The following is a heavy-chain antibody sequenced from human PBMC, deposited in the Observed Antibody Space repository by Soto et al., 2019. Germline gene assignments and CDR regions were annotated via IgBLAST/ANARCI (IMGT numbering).Heavy chain of an antibody. CDR2: ISGSGGST. D-gene: IGHD2-21*02. J-gene: IGHJ4*02. CDR1: GFTFSSYA. CDR3: AKSEHIVVVTAIFGFGY. V-gene: IGHV3-23*01. Sequence: GSLRLSCAASGFTFSSYAMSLVRQAPGKGLEWVSAISGSGGSTYYADSVKGRFTISRDNSKNTLYLQMNSLGAEDTAVYYCAKSEHIVVVTAIFGFGYWGQGTLVTVSS.